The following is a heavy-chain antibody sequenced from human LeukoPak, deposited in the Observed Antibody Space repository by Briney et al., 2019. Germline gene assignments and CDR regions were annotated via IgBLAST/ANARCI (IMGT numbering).Heavy chain of an antibody. V-gene: IGHV1-2*02. D-gene: IGHD3-3*01. CDR1: GYAFTDCF. CDR3: AKLKAPRQRFLEWLLVS. J-gene: IGHJ5*02. Sequence: ASVRVSCKASGYAFTDCFLVWVRQAPGKGLEWMGWINPVSGGTTYAQQFQGRITLSGDTSIDTAYMDLRRLRPDDTAIYFCAKLKAPRQRFLEWLLVSWGQGTLVTVSP. CDR2: INPVSGGT.